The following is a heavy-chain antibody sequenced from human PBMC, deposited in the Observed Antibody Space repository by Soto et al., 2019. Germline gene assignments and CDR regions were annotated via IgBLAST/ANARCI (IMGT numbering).Heavy chain of an antibody. CDR1: VDSITNYY. J-gene: IGHJ4*01. V-gene: IGHV4-59*01. Sequence: SETLSLTCSVSVDSITNYYWSWLRQPPGEGLEWIGYIFHNGTTNYNPSLTSRVSMSADTSKNQISLKLSSVTTADTAVYYCETFIADRPSWGLGTLVTVS. CDR3: ETFIADRPS. CDR2: IFHNGTT.